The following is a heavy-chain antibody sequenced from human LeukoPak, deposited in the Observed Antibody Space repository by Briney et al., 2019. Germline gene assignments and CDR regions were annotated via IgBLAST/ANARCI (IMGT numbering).Heavy chain of an antibody. D-gene: IGHD3-10*01. CDR1: GFTFRSSS. V-gene: IGHV3-48*02. Sequence: GGSLRLSCAGSGFTFRSSSLSWVRQAPGKGLEWISYIDRTSDTIYYADFVRGRFTISRDNAEHSLYLQMNSLRDEDTAVYYCARAPMIRGVITAFDQWGQGTLVTVSS. J-gene: IGHJ4*02. CDR3: ARAPMIRGVITAFDQ. CDR2: IDRTSDTI.